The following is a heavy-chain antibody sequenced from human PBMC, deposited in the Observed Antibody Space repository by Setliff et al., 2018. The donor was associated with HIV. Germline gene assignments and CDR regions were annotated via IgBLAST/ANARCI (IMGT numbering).Heavy chain of an antibody. CDR1: GGSFNDYY. V-gene: IGHV4-34*01. D-gene: IGHD3-10*01. Sequence: SETLSLTCAVYGGSFNDYYWTWIRQPPGKGLEWIGEIDHSGRTKYHASLKSRVTISIDTSKNQICLKLSSVTAADTAVYYCARGLNYYGSGSYLPLGYWGQGTRVTVSS. CDR2: IDHSGRT. J-gene: IGHJ4*02. CDR3: ARGLNYYGSGSYLPLGY.